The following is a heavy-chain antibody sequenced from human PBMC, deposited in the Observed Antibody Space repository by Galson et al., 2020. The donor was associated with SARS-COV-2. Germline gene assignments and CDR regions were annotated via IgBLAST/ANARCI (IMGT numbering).Heavy chain of an antibody. CDR3: ARDFEVRFILDYYYGMDG. J-gene: IGHJ6*02. Sequence: TGGSLRLSCAASGFTFSSYAMHWVRQAPGKGLEWVAVISYDGSNKYYADSVKGRFTISRDNSKNTLYLQMNSLRAEDTAVYYCARDFEVRFILDYYYGMDGWGQGTTVTVSS. V-gene: IGHV3-30-3*01. D-gene: IGHD2-21*01. CDR2: ISYDGSNK. CDR1: GFTFSSYA.